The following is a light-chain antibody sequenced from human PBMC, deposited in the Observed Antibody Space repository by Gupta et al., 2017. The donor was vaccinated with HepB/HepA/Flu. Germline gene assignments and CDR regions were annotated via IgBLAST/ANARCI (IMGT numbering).Light chain of an antibody. CDR1: HSNIGSSY. CDR2: KND. CDR3: AAWDDGLTGYV. V-gene: IGLV1-47*01. J-gene: IGLJ1*01. Sequence: QSVLTQPPSASETPGQSVTISCSGSHSNIGSSYVCWYQQLPGTAPKLLIFKNDQRPSGVPDRFSGSKSGTSASLVISGLRSEDEANYYCAAWDDGLTGYVFGTGTEVTVL.